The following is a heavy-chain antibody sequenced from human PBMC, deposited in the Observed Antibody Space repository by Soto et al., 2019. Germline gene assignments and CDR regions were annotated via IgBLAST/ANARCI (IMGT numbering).Heavy chain of an antibody. CDR2: ISSSSSTI. CDR1: GFTFSSYS. D-gene: IGHD3-22*01. CDR3: ARDAYDSSGYYSP. V-gene: IGHV3-48*02. Sequence: LRLSCAASGFTFSSYSMNWARQSPGKGLEWVSYISSSSSTIYYADSVKGRFTISRDNAKNSLYLQMNSLRDEDTAVYYCARDAYDSSGYYSPWGQGTLVTVSS. J-gene: IGHJ5*02.